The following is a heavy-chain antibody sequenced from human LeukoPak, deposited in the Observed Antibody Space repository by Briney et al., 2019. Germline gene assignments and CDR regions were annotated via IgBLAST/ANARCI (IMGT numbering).Heavy chain of an antibody. V-gene: IGHV1-2*02. CDR3: ARDNEGRIAAAGNNWFDP. J-gene: IGHJ5*02. D-gene: IGHD6-13*01. Sequence: GASVKVSCKASGYTFTGYYMHWVRQAPGQGLEWMGWINPNSGGTNYAQKFQGRVTMTRDTSISTAYMELSRLRSDDTAVYYCARDNEGRIAAAGNNWFDPWGQGTLVTVSS. CDR1: GYTFTGYY. CDR2: INPNSGGT.